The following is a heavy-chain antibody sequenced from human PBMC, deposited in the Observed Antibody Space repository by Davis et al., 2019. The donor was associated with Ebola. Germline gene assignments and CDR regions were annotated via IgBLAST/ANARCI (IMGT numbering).Heavy chain of an antibody. Sequence: SETLSLTFAVSGGSISSSNWWSWVRQPPGKGLEWIGEINHSGSTNYNPSLKSRVTISVDTSKNQFSLKLSSVTAADTAVYYCARGGSGGYGMDVWGQGTTVTVSS. V-gene: IGHV4-4*02. CDR1: GGSISSSNW. J-gene: IGHJ6*02. D-gene: IGHD3-10*01. CDR3: ARGGSGGYGMDV. CDR2: INHSGST.